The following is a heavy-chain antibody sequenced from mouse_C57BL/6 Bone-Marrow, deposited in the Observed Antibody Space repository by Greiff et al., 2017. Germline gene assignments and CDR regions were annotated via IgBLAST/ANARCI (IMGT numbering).Heavy chain of an antibody. CDR2: INYDGSST. Sequence: VQLKESEGGLVQPGSSMKLSCTASGFPFSDYYMAWVRQVPEKGLEWVANINYDGSSTYYLDSLKSRFIISSDNAKNILYLQMSSLKSEDTATYYCAREGYYGYDVFDYWGQGTTLTVSS. J-gene: IGHJ2*01. CDR1: GFPFSDYY. D-gene: IGHD2-2*01. CDR3: AREGYYGYDVFDY. V-gene: IGHV5-16*01.